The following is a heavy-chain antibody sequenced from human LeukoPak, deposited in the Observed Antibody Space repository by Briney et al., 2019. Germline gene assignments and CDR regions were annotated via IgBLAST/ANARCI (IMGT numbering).Heavy chain of an antibody. J-gene: IGHJ6*02. V-gene: IGHV4-59*01. CDR1: GGSINNYY. CDR2: ITGSIYFSGST. Sequence: SETLSLACTVSGGSINNYYWNWIRQPPGKGLEWIGYITGSIYFSGSTKYDPSLESRVTMSVDTSKNQFSLTLSSVTAADTAVYYCARDSRDYGSGSYWDVWGQGTTVTVSS. D-gene: IGHD3-10*01. CDR3: ARDSRDYGSGSYWDV.